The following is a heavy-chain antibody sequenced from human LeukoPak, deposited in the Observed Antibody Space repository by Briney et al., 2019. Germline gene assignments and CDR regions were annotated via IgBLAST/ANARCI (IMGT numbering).Heavy chain of an antibody. J-gene: IGHJ2*01. CDR2: IIPVLGAT. CDR3: ARALCGSDCYSPAGYFDL. D-gene: IGHD2-21*02. Sequence: SVKVSCKASGYTFTSYYMHWVRQAPEQGLEWLGGIIPVLGATDYAQRFQDRVTITADKSTSTAYMELSSLTSEDTAVYFCARALCGSDCYSPAGYFDLWGRGTLVTVSS. CDR1: GYTFTSYY. V-gene: IGHV1-69*06.